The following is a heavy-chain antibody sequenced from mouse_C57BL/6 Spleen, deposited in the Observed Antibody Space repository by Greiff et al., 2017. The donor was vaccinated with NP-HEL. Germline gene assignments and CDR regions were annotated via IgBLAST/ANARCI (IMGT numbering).Heavy chain of an antibody. CDR1: GYTFTDYY. CDR2: INPNNGGN. V-gene: IGHV1-26*01. CDR3: ARCPGNYGSSHYAY. Sequence: EVQLQQSGPELVKPGASVKISCKASGYTFTDYYMNWVKQSHGKSLEWIGDINPNNGGNSYNQQFKGKATLTVDKSSSTAYMELRSLTSEDSAVYYCARCPGNYGSSHYAYWGQGTLVTVSA. J-gene: IGHJ3*01. D-gene: IGHD1-1*01.